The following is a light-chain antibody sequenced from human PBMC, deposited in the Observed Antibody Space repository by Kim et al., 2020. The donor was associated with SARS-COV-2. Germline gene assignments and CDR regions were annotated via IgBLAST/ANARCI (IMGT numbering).Light chain of an antibody. V-gene: IGKV3-20*01. CDR3: QQYDTTPWT. CDR2: GAS. CDR1: QSLSNNY. J-gene: IGKJ1*01. Sequence: PGERATLSCRASQSLSNNYLAWYQQRPGQAPRLLIFGASARATGIPDRFSGGGSGTDFTLTISRLEPEDFAVYFCQQYDTTPWTFGQGTKVEIK.